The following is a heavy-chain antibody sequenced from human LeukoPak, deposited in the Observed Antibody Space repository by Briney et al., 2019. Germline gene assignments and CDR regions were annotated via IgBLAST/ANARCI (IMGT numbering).Heavy chain of an antibody. J-gene: IGHJ4*02. CDR2: ISWNGGTT. CDR3: ARNYGGYDGSDY. V-gene: IGHV3-20*04. CDR1: GFSFDDYG. D-gene: IGHD5-12*01. Sequence: GGSLRLSCAASGFSFDDYGMSWVRQAPGKGLEWVSGISWNGGTTAYVDSVKGRFTISRDSAKSSLYLQMNSLRAEDTALYYCARNYGGYDGSDYWGQGTLVTVSS.